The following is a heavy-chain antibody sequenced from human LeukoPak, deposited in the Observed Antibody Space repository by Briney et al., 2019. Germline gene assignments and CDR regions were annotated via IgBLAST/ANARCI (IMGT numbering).Heavy chain of an antibody. CDR2: FYYSGST. V-gene: IGHV4-59*01. D-gene: IGHD3-3*02. J-gene: IGHJ4*02. Sequence: PETLSLTCTVSGASITSYYWSWIRQPPGKGLEWIGDFYYSGSTNYNPSLKSRVTISVDTSKNQFSLNLSSVTAADTAVYYCARVFSTSRYYFDYWGQGALVTVSS. CDR3: ARVFSTSRYYFDY. CDR1: GASITSYY.